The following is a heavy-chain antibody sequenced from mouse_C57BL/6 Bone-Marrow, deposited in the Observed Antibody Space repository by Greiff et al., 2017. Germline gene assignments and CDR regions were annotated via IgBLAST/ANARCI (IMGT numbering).Heavy chain of an antibody. CDR2: IYPSDSET. CDR1: GYTFTRSW. CDR3: ARTDHRDFAY. V-gene: IGHV1-61*01. J-gene: IGHJ3*01. Sequence: QVPLQQPGAELVRPGSSVKLSCKASGYTFTRSWVGWVKQRPGQGLEWICNIYPSDSETHYNQKFKDKATLTVDKSSSTAYMQLSSLTSEDSAVYYCARTDHRDFAYWGQGTLVTVSA. D-gene: IGHD2-14*01.